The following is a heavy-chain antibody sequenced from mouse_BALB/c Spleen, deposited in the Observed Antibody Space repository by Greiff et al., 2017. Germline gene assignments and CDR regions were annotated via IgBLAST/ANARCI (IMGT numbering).Heavy chain of an antibody. CDR1: GYSITSDYA. CDR3: ARGDYCNSAWFAY. CDR2: ISYSGST. V-gene: IGHV3-2*02. J-gene: IGHJ3*01. Sequence: EVQGVESGPGLVKPSQSLSLTCTVTGYSITSDYAWNWIRQFPGNKLEWMGYISYSGSTSYNPSLKSRISITRDTSKNQFFLQLNSVTTEDTATYYCARGDYCNSAWFAYWGQGTLVTVSA. D-gene: IGHD2-1*01.